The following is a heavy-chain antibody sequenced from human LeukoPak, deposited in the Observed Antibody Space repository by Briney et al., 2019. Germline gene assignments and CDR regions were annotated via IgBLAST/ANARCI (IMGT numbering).Heavy chain of an antibody. CDR2: INTNTGNP. CDR1: GYAFTSYA. Sequence: ASVTVSCKASGYAFTSYALNWVRQAPGQGLEWMGWINTNTGNPTYAQGFTGRFVFSLDTSVSTSYLQISSLKAEDTAVYYCARAKPPIIAVIIEYWGQGTLVTVSS. CDR3: ARAKPPIIAVIIEY. V-gene: IGHV7-4-1*02. J-gene: IGHJ4*02. D-gene: IGHD6-19*01.